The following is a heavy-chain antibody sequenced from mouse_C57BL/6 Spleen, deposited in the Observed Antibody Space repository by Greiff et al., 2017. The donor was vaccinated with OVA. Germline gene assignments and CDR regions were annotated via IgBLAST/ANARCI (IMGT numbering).Heavy chain of an antibody. Sequence: EVKLMESEGGLVQPGSSMKLSCTASGFTFSDYYMAWVRQVPEKGLEWVANINYDGSSTYYLDSLKSRFIISRDNAKNILYLQMSSLKSEDTATYYCARWLLRFWYFDVWGTGTTGTVSS. CDR2: INYDGSST. J-gene: IGHJ1*03. CDR1: GFTFSDYY. V-gene: IGHV5-16*01. D-gene: IGHD2-3*01. CDR3: ARWLLRFWYFDV.